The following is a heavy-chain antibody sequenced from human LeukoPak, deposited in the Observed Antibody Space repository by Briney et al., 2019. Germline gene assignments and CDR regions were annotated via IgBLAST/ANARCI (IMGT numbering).Heavy chain of an antibody. Sequence: GGSLRLSCAASGFTLNSYGMHWVRQAPGKGLEWVSLIWYDGSNKYYADSVKGRFTISRDNSKNTLNLQMNSLRAEDTALYYCARDRAMVVGSSWYYDYWGQGTLVTVSS. CDR3: ARDRAMVVGSSWYYDY. CDR1: GFTLNSYG. D-gene: IGHD5-18*01. CDR2: IWYDGSNK. J-gene: IGHJ4*02. V-gene: IGHV3-33*01.